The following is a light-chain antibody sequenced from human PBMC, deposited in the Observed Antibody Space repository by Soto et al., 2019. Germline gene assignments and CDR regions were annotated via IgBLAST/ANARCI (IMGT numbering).Light chain of an antibody. J-gene: IGKJ1*01. CDR2: DAS. CDR1: QNVRTW. Sequence: DIQLTQSPSTLSASIGAIASITVRASQNVRTWVAWYQQKPGKAPNLLLSDASKLQSGVPSRFSGSGSGTEFTLTITGLQPGDFATYFCLQYQTYRTFGQGTKVDIK. CDR3: LQYQTYRT. V-gene: IGKV1-5*01.